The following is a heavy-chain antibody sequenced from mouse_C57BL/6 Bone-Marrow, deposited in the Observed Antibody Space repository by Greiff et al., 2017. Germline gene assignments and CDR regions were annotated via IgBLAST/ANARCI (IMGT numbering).Heavy chain of an antibody. CDR2: INYDGSST. Sequence: EVLLVESEGGLVQPGSSMKLSCTASGFTFSDYSMAWVRQGPEKGLEWVANINYDGSSTYYLDTLMSRFIISRDNAKNILYLQMSSLKSEDTATYDCARGGGAMDYWGQGTSVTVSS. V-gene: IGHV5-16*01. CDR3: ARGGGAMDY. CDR1: GFTFSDYS. J-gene: IGHJ4*01.